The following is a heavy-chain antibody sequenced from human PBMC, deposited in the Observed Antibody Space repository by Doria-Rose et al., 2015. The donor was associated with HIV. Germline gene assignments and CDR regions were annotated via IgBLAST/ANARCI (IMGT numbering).Heavy chain of an antibody. J-gene: IGHJ4*02. V-gene: IGHV3-11*04. CDR3: ASFYYDSSGYIDY. CDR1: GFTFSDFY. Sequence: QVQLVQSGGGLVKPGGSLRLSCAASGFTFSDFYMTWIRQVPGKGLEWVSYISSSSIAIFYADSVKGRFTISRDNAQNSLYLQMNSLRAEDTAVYYCASFYYDSSGYIDYWCQGTLVTVSS. D-gene: IGHD3-22*01. CDR2: ISSSSIAI.